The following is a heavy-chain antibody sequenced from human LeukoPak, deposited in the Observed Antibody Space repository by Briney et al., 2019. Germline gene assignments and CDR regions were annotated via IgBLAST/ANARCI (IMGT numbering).Heavy chain of an antibody. CDR3: ARDKSGNDCFDP. Sequence: ASVKVSCKASGFTFTSYYMHWVRQAPGQGLEWMGIINPSGGSGSTSYAQKFQGRVTMTRDTSTGTVYMELSSLRSEDTVVYFRARDKSGNDCFDPWGQGTLVTVSS. CDR2: INPSGGSGST. J-gene: IGHJ5*02. V-gene: IGHV1-46*01. CDR1: GFTFTSYY. D-gene: IGHD5-12*01.